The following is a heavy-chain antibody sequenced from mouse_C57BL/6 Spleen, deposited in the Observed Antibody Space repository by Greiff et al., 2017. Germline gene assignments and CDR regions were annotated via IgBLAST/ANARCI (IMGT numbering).Heavy chain of an antibody. V-gene: IGHV5-9-1*02. CDR1: GFTFSSYA. D-gene: IGHD2-4*01. CDR3: TRDGGGDYQAWFAY. CDR2: ISSGGDYI. Sequence: EVQGVESGEGLVKPGGSLKLSCAASGFTFSSYAMSWVRQTPEKRLEWVAYISSGGDYIYYADTVQGRFTISRDNARNTLYLQMSSLKSEDTAMYYCTRDGGGDYQAWFAYWGQGTLVTVSA. J-gene: IGHJ3*01.